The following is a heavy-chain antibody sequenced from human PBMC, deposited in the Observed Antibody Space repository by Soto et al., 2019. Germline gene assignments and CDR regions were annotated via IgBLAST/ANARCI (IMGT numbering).Heavy chain of an antibody. V-gene: IGHV4-4*02. CDR1: GGSISSSNW. CDR3: ARDGMTTVPRGWFDP. D-gene: IGHD4-17*01. Sequence: QVQLQESGPGLVKPSGTLSLTCAVSGGSISSSNWWSWVRQPPGKGLEWIGEIYHSGSTNYNPSLRSRVTIPVDKSKNQFSLKLSSVTAADTAVYYCARDGMTTVPRGWFDPWGQGTLVTVSS. CDR2: IYHSGST. J-gene: IGHJ5*02.